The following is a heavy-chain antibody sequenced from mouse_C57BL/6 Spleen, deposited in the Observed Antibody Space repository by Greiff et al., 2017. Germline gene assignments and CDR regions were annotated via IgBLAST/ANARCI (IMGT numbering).Heavy chain of an antibody. Sequence: VQLQQSGAELVKPGASVKISCKASGYAFSSYWMNWVKQRPGKGLEWIGQIYPGDGDTNYNGKFKGKATLTADKSSSTAYMQLSSLTSEDSAVYFCASAYYYGCSDGYFDVGGTGTTVTVSS. D-gene: IGHD1-1*01. V-gene: IGHV1-80*01. J-gene: IGHJ1*03. CDR2: IYPGDGDT. CDR1: GYAFSSYW. CDR3: ASAYYYGCSDGYFDV.